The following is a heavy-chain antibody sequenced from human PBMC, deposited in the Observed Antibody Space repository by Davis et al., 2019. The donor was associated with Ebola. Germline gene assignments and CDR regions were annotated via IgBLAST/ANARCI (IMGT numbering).Heavy chain of an antibody. V-gene: IGHV3-30*18. J-gene: IGHJ4*02. CDR1: GFTFSSYG. CDR2: ISYDGSNK. D-gene: IGHD3-3*01. Sequence: PAGSLTLSCAASGFTFSSYGMHWVRLAPGKGLEWVAVISYDGSNKYYADSVKGRFTIPRDNSKNTLYLQMNSLRAEDTAVYYCAKEKRFLEWAPSDFDYWGQGTLVTVSS. CDR3: AKEKRFLEWAPSDFDY.